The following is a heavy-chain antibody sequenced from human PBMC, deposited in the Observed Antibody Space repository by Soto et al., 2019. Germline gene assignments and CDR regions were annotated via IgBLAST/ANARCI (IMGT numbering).Heavy chain of an antibody. CDR2: TSIYNGHT. D-gene: IGHD4-17*01. V-gene: IGHV1-18*01. J-gene: IGHJ4*02. CDR1: GYTFTASG. CDR3: ARRDDYGASDQHHFDH. Sequence: ASVMVSCKASGYTFTASGISWVRQAPGQGLEWMGWTSIYNGHTEYSPKFLGRVVMTTDTSADTAYLELRSLRPDDAALYYCARRDDYGASDQHHFDHWGQGTLVTVSS.